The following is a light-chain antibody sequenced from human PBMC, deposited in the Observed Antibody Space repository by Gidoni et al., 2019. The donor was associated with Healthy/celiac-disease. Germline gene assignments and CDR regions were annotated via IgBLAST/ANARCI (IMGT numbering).Light chain of an antibody. CDR3: SSYTSSSTRV. Sequence: QSALTQPASVSGSPGQSITISCTGTSSDVGGYNHVSWYQQQPGKAPKLMIYDVSNRPSGVSNRFSGSKSGNTASLTISGLQAEDEADYYCSSYTSSSTRVFGTGTKVTVL. J-gene: IGLJ1*01. V-gene: IGLV2-14*01. CDR2: DVS. CDR1: SSDVGGYNH.